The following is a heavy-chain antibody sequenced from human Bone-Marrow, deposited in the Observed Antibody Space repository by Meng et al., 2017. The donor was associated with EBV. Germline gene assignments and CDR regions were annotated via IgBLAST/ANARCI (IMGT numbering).Heavy chain of an antibody. D-gene: IGHD5-24*01. Sequence: VQLEGAGPGLVKASGTPSLTCAVSGASISGSNWWRWVRQPPGKGLEWIGEIWHGGNTNYNPSLKSRVTISVDKSGNQFSLNLNSVTAADTAVYYCARGNAYNVPSFDYWGQGTLVTVSS. CDR1: GASISGSNW. CDR3: ARGNAYNVPSFDY. CDR2: IWHGGNT. V-gene: IGHV4-4*02. J-gene: IGHJ4*02.